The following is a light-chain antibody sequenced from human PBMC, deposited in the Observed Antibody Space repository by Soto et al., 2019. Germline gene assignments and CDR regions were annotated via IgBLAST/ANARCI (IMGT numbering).Light chain of an antibody. CDR2: GAS. CDR3: EQYTSSPMT. V-gene: IGKV3-20*01. CDR1: QSVNGNY. Sequence: EIVLTQSPGTLSLSPGERATLSCRASQSVNGNYLAWYQQRPGQAPRLLIYGASSRATGVADRFSGSGSGADFTLTISRLEPEDFAVYYCEQYTSSPMTFGQGTRLEIK. J-gene: IGKJ5*01.